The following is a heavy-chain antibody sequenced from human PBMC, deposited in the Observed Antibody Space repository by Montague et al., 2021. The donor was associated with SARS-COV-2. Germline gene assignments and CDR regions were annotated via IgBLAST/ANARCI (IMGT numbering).Heavy chain of an antibody. V-gene: IGHV4-34*01. CDR1: GGSFSGYY. D-gene: IGHD4-23*01. J-gene: IGHJ4*02. CDR3: ARWDPQTLTLIGLRGKSASDY. CDR2: INHSGTT. Sequence: SETLSLTCAVYGGSFSGYYWTWIRQSPGKGLEWIAEINHSGTTNYNSNPSLRSRVTISVDTSKSQFSLKLSSVTAADTGVYYCARWDPQTLTLIGLRGKSASDYWGRGTLVTVSS.